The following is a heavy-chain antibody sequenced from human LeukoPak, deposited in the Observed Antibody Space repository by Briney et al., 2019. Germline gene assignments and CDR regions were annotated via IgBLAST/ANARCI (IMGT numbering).Heavy chain of an antibody. D-gene: IGHD3-3*01. CDR3: ASRITIFSWFDP. V-gene: IGHV4-34*01. CDR1: GGSFSGYY. CDR2: INHSGST. Sequence: SETLSLTCAVYGGSFSGYYWSWIRQPPGKGLEWIGEINHSGSTNYNPSLKSRVTISVDTSKNQFSLKLSSVTAANTAVYYCASRITIFSWFDPWGQGTLVTVSS. J-gene: IGHJ5*02.